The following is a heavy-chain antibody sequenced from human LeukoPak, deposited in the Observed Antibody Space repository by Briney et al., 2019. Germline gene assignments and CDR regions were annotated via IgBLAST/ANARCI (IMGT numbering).Heavy chain of an antibody. J-gene: IGHJ6*03. CDR2: IYYSGST. CDR1: GGSISSYY. D-gene: IGHD6-13*01. Sequence: PSETLSLTCSVSGGSISSYYWSWIRQPPGKGLEWIGYIYYSGSTNYNPSLKSRVTISVDTSKNQFSLKLSSVTAADTAVYYCARVGYSGSWYSSGWYGGYYMDVWGKGTTVTVSS. V-gene: IGHV4-59*01. CDR3: ARVGYSGSWYSSGWYGGYYMDV.